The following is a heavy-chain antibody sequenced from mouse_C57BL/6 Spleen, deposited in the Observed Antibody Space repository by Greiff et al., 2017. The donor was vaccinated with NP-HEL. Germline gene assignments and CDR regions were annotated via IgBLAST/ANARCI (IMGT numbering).Heavy chain of an antibody. J-gene: IGHJ2*01. Sequence: DVKLVESGGGLVKPGGSLKLSCAASGFTFSSYAMSWVRQTPEKRLEWVATISDGGSYTYYPDNVKGRFTISRDNAKNNLYLQMSHLKSEDTAMYYCARGGTGSHFDYWGQGTTLTVSS. CDR1: GFTFSSYA. V-gene: IGHV5-4*03. D-gene: IGHD4-1*01. CDR2: ISDGGSYT. CDR3: ARGGTGSHFDY.